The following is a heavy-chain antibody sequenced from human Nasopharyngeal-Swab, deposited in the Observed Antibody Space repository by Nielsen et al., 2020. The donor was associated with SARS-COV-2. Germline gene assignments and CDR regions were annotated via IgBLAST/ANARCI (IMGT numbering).Heavy chain of an antibody. J-gene: IGHJ4*02. CDR2: IYYSGST. Sequence: WIRQPPGKGLEWIGSIYYSGSTYYNPSLKSRLTISVDTSKNQFSLKLSSVTAADTAVYYCARAPTVFGVVITAFDYWGQGALVTVSS. V-gene: IGHV4-39*07. D-gene: IGHD3-3*01. CDR3: ARAPTVFGVVITAFDY.